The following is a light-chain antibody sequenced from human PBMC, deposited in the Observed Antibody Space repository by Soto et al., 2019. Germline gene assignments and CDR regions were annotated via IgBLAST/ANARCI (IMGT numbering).Light chain of an antibody. V-gene: IGKV1-33*01. J-gene: IGKJ4*01. Sequence: DIQMTQSPSSLSASVGDRVTITCQASQDISNYLNWYQQKPGKAPKLLIYDASNLETGVPSRFSGSGSGTDFTFTISSLQTEDLATYYCQPYDNLPLTFGGGTKVEIK. CDR3: QPYDNLPLT. CDR1: QDISNY. CDR2: DAS.